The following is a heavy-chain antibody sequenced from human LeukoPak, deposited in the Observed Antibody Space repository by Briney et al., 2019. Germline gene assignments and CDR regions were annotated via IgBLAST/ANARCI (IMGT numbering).Heavy chain of an antibody. J-gene: IGHJ6*02. CDR1: GGSISSYY. Sequence: SETLSLTCTVSGGSISSYYWSWIRQPPGKGLEWIGYIYYSGSTNYNPSLKSRVTISVDTSKNQFSLKLSSVTAADTAVYYCARSSGSYPHLDGMDVWGQGTTVTVSS. D-gene: IGHD1-26*01. CDR2: IYYSGST. V-gene: IGHV4-59*01. CDR3: ARSSGSYPHLDGMDV.